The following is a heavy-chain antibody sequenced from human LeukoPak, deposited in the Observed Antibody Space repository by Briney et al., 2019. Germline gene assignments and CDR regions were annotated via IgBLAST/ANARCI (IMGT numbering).Heavy chain of an antibody. CDR3: ARLEFRYFDY. CDR1: GFTVSSNS. V-gene: IGHV3-53*01. D-gene: IGHD3-3*01. J-gene: IGHJ4*02. CDR2: IYSGGST. Sequence: GGSLRLSCAASGFTVSSNSMTCVRQPPGKGLEWVSVIYSGGSTYSADSVKGRFTISRDNSKNTLYLQMNSLRAEDTAVYYCARLEFRYFDYWGQGNLVAVSS.